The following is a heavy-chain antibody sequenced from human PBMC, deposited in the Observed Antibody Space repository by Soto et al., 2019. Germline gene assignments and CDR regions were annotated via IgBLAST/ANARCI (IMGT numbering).Heavy chain of an antibody. V-gene: IGHV1-8*01. D-gene: IGHD6-25*01. CDR2: MNPYNGNA. Sequence: ASVKVSCKASGYTFITYDIHGVRQATGQGLEWMGWMNPYNGNAGYAQKFQGRVTMTRNTSISTAYMELSSLRSEDTAVYFCARRKERSGPHYFDSWGQGTLVTVSS. CDR3: ARRKERSGPHYFDS. J-gene: IGHJ4*02. CDR1: GYTFITYD.